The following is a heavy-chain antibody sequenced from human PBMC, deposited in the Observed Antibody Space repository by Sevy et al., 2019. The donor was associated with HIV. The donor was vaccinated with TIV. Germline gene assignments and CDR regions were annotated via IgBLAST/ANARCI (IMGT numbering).Heavy chain of an antibody. CDR2: IIPTFGTA. J-gene: IGHJ4*02. CDR1: GGTFSSYA. V-gene: IGHV1-69*13. Sequence: ASVKVSCKASGGTFSSYAISWVRQAPGQGLEWMGGIIPTFGTANYAQKFQGSVPITADESTSTAYMELSSLRSEDTAVYYCARGREELVYFDYWGQGTLVTVSS. CDR3: ARGREELVYFDY. D-gene: IGHD6-6*01.